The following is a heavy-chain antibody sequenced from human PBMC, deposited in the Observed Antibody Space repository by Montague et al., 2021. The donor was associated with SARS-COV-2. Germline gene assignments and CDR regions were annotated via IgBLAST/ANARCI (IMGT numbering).Heavy chain of an antibody. Sequence: SLRLSCAASGFTVSSNYMSWVRQAPGKGLEWVSLIYSSGRTSYADSVKGRFTISRDNAKNSLYLQMNSLRAEDTAVYYCARDYHYDILTGYYSSWGQGTLVTVSS. CDR1: GFTVSSNY. J-gene: IGHJ5*02. D-gene: IGHD3-9*01. CDR2: IYSSGRT. CDR3: ARDYHYDILTGYYSS. V-gene: IGHV3-53*01.